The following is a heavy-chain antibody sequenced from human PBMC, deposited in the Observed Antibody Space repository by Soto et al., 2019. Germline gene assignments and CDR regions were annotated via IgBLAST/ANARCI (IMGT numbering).Heavy chain of an antibody. Sequence: PGGSLRLSCAASGFTFSSYAMHWVRQAPGKGLEWVAVISYDGSNKYYADSVKGRFTISRDNSKNTLYLQMNSLRSDDTALYYCATEGRGDCGGDCYLDYWGQGTLVTVSS. J-gene: IGHJ4*02. D-gene: IGHD2-21*02. CDR1: GFTFSSYA. CDR2: ISYDGSNK. V-gene: IGHV3-30-3*01. CDR3: ATEGRGDCGGDCYLDY.